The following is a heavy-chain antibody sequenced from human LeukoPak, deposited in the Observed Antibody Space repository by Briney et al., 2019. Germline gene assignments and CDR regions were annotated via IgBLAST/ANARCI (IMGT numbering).Heavy chain of an antibody. CDR1: GFTFYDYA. CDR2: ISWNSGSI. CDR3: AKGLSGYYTFYYFDY. J-gene: IGHJ4*02. D-gene: IGHD3-22*01. V-gene: IGHV3-9*01. Sequence: SGGSLRLSCAASGFTFYDYAMHWVRQAPGKGLEWVSGISWNSGSIGYADSVKGRFTISRDNAKNSLYLQMNSLRAEDTALYYCAKGLSGYYTFYYFDYWGQGTLVTVSS.